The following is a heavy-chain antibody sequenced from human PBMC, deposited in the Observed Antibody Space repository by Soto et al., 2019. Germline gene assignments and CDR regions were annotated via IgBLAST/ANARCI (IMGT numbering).Heavy chain of an antibody. CDR1: GFTFPNYW. CDR2: ANSDGSSP. V-gene: IGHV3-74*01. D-gene: IGHD3-10*01. J-gene: IGHJ6*03. Sequence: EVQLVESGGGLVQPGGSLRLSCAASGFTFPNYWMHWVRQGPGKGLMWVARANSDGSSPTYADSVKGRFTTSRDNAKNTVYLQMSSLRAEDTAVYYCARGTGALDYYYMDVWGKGTTVTVSS. CDR3: ARGTGALDYYYMDV.